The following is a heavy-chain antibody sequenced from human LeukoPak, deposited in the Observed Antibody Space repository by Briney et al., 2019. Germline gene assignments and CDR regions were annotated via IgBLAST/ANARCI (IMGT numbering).Heavy chain of an antibody. J-gene: IGHJ5*02. CDR3: ARDQGSGLDP. CDR2: IYSGGST. D-gene: IGHD1-26*01. CDR1: GFTFSSYG. V-gene: IGHV3-66*01. Sequence: GGSLRLSCAASGFTFSSYGMHWVRQAPGKGLEWVSVIYSGGSTYYADSVKGRFTISRDNSKNTLYLQMNSLRAEDTAVYYCARDQGSGLDPWGQGTLVTVSS.